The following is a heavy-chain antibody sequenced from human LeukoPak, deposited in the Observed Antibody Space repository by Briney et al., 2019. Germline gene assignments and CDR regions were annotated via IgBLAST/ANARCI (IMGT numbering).Heavy chain of an antibody. CDR3: AKSKVPGTLPTFDY. J-gene: IGHJ4*02. V-gene: IGHV1-2*02. CDR1: GYTFTGYY. CDR2: INPNSGGT. D-gene: IGHD2-2*01. Sequence: ASMKVSCKASGYTFTGYYMHWVRQAPGQGLEWMGWINPNSGGTNYAQKFQGRVTMTRDTSISTAYMELSRLRSDDTAVYYCAKSKVPGTLPTFDYWGQGTLVTVSS.